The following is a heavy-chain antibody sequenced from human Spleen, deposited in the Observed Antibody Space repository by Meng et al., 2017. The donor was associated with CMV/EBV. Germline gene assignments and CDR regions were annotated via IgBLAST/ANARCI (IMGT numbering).Heavy chain of an antibody. CDR1: RYSLTYYD. V-gene: IGHV1-8*01. D-gene: IGHD5-12*01. CDR3: ARTGCGGYNCYSQDHDYYGMDV. J-gene: IGHJ6*02. Sequence: ASVKVSCKTSRYSLTYYDINWVRQVAGHGLEWMGWMNPDSGNTGYAQKFQNRVTFTRDSSIRTAYMELTTLRSDDTAVYYCARTGCGGYNCYSQDHDYYGMDVWGQGTTVTVSS. CDR2: MNPDSGNT.